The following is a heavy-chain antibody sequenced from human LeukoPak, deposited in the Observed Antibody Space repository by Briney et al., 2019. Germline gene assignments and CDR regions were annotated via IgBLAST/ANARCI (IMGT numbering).Heavy chain of an antibody. CDR2: IRSKANSYAT. V-gene: IGHV3-73*01. Sequence: GGSLRLSCAASGFTFSGSAMHWVRQASGKGLEWVGRIRSKANSYATAYAASVKGRFTISRDDSKNTAYLQMNSLKTEDTAVYYCTRSRIAAVYYCYMDVWGKGTTVTVSS. CDR1: GFTFSGSA. D-gene: IGHD6-6*01. J-gene: IGHJ6*03. CDR3: TRSRIAAVYYCYMDV.